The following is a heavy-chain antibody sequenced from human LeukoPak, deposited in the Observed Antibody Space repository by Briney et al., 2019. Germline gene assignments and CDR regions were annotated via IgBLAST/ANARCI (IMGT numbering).Heavy chain of an antibody. CDR3: ARDFASKNWFDT. V-gene: IGHV4-4*07. D-gene: IGHD2-21*01. CDR2: FYSSGST. Sequence: KPSETLSLTCTVFGGSITTYSWSWIRQPAGRGLEWIGRFYSSGSTDYNPSLKNRVTMSVDTSKNQVSLKLSSVTAADTAIYYCARDFASKNWFDTWGQGTLVTVSS. CDR1: GGSITTYS. J-gene: IGHJ5*02.